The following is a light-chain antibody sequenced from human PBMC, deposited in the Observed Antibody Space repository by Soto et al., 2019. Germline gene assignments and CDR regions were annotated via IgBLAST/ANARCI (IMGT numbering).Light chain of an antibody. CDR2: AAS. CDR1: PVITEY. V-gene: IGKV1-9*01. CDR3: QQFNSYPLT. J-gene: IGKJ4*01. Sequence: DIQLTPSPSFLSASVGVRLAVTCRASPVITEYLVWFQQKPGKAPRLLIYAASILQSGVPSRFSGRGYGTEFTLTINSLQPEDFATYYCQQFNSYPLTFGGGTKVEIK.